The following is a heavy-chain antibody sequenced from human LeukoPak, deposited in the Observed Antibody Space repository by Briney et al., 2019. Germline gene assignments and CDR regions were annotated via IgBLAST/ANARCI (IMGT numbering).Heavy chain of an antibody. CDR3: ARSKVAGTSDY. CDR2: ISTSSSYI. D-gene: IGHD6-19*01. Sequence: GGSLRLSCAASGFTFGSYNMNWVRQAPGKGLEWVATISTSSSYIYYAYSVNGRFTISRDNVKISLYLQMSSLRAEDTVVYYCARSKVAGTSDYWGQGTLVAVAS. CDR1: GFTFGSYN. V-gene: IGHV3-21*01. J-gene: IGHJ4*02.